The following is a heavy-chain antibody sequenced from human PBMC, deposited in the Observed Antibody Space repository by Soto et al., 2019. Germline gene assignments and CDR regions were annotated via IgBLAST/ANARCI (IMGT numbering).Heavy chain of an antibody. D-gene: IGHD6-13*01. CDR2: ISYDGSNK. Sequence: QVQLVESGGGVVQPGRSLRLSCAASGFTFSSYAVHWVRQAPGKGLEWVAVISYDGSNKYYADSVKGRFTISRDNSKNTLYLQMNSLRAEDTAVYYCARDRQPNAFDIWGQGTMVTVSS. CDR1: GFTFSSYA. CDR3: ARDRQPNAFDI. J-gene: IGHJ3*02. V-gene: IGHV3-30-3*01.